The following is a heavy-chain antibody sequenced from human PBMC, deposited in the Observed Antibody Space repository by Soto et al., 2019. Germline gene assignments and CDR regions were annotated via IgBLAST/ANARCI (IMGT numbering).Heavy chain of an antibody. J-gene: IGHJ4*02. CDR3: ARVSSSWYKDYFDY. CDR2: IIPIFGTT. V-gene: IGHV1-69*12. CDR1: GGTFSNYA. D-gene: IGHD6-13*01. Sequence: QVQLVQSGAEVKKPGSSVKVSCKASGGTFSNYAISWVRQAPGQGLEWMGVIIPIFGTTNYAQRFQGRVTITADESTSTAYMELSSLRSEDTAVYYCARVSSSWYKDYFDYWGQGTLVTVSS.